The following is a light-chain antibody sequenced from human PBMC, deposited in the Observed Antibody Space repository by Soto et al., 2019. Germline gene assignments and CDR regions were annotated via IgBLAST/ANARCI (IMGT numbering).Light chain of an antibody. J-gene: IGKJ1*01. Sequence: EIVMTHSPATRSVSPGETATLSCRASQTVRSSLAWYQQKPGQAPRLLIYNTSTRAAGITTRFSGSESGTEFLLTISGLQSEDFAVYYCQQYANWPPWTFGKGTTVDIK. V-gene: IGKV3-15*01. CDR2: NTS. CDR1: QTVRSS. CDR3: QQYANWPPWT.